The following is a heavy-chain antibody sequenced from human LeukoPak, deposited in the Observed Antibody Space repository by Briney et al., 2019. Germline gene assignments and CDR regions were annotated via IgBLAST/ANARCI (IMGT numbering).Heavy chain of an antibody. CDR3: ARDRPYSTSWYSFDS. D-gene: IGHD6-13*01. Sequence: SGGSLRLSCAASGFIVSNSYMNWVRQTPGKGLEWVSVMHSGGSTYYSDSVKGRFTISRDNAKNTLYLQMNSLRAEDTAVYYCARDRPYSTSWYSFDSWGQGTLVTVSP. J-gene: IGHJ4*02. CDR1: GFIVSNSY. V-gene: IGHV3-53*01. CDR2: MHSGGST.